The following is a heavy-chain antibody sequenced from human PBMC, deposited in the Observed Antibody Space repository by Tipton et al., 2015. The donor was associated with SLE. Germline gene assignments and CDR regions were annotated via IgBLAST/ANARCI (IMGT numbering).Heavy chain of an antibody. CDR1: GFTFSSYA. V-gene: IGHV3-30-3*01. CDR2: ISYNGSNK. CDR3: AREYKDFSIGITIFGVVTAGAFDI. Sequence: SLRLSCAASGFTFSSYAMSWVRQAPGEGLEWVAVISYNGSNKYYADSVKGRLTISRDNAKNSLYLQMNSLRAEDTAVYYCAREYKDFSIGITIFGVVTAGAFDIWGQGTMVTVSS. D-gene: IGHD3-3*01. J-gene: IGHJ3*02.